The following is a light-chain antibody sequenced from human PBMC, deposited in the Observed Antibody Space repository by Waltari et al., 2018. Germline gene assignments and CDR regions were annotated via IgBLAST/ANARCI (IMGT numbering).Light chain of an antibody. V-gene: IGKV2-30*01. CDR3: VEGTHWPPYT. Sequence: DVVMTQSPLSLPVTLGQPASISCKSSQSLVYTDGNTYLHWFQQSPGQSPRRLIYRVSSRDSGVPDRFSGSGSGTDFTLKISRVEAEDVGVYCCVEGTHWPPYTFGQGTKLEIK. CDR2: RVS. J-gene: IGKJ2*01. CDR1: QSLVYTDGNTY.